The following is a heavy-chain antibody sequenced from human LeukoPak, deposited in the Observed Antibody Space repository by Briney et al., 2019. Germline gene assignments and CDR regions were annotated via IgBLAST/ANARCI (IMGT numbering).Heavy chain of an antibody. V-gene: IGHV3-66*01. CDR1: GFTVSSNY. J-gene: IGHJ4*02. Sequence: GGSLRLSCAASGFTVSSNYMSWVRQAPGKGLEWVSVIYSGGSTYYADSVKGRFTISRDNSKNTLYLQMNSLRAEETAVYYCARKYSSSWYTPFDYWGQGTLVTVSS. CDR2: IYSGGST. D-gene: IGHD6-13*01. CDR3: ARKYSSSWYTPFDY.